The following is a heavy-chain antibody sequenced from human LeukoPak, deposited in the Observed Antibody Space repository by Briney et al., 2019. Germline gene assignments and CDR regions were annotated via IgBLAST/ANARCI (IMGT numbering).Heavy chain of an antibody. V-gene: IGHV3-30-3*01. D-gene: IGHD3-3*01. Sequence: HPGGSLRLSCAAPGFTFDDYAMHWVRQAPGKGLEWVAVISYDGSNKYYADSVKGRFTISRDNSKNTLYLQMNSLRAEDTAVYHCAREGRITIFGENYYYYGMDVWGQGTTVTVSS. J-gene: IGHJ6*02. CDR2: ISYDGSNK. CDR1: GFTFDDYA. CDR3: AREGRITIFGENYYYYGMDV.